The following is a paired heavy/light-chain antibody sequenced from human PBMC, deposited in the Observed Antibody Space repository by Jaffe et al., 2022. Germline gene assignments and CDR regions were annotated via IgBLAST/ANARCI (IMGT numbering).Light chain of an antibody. J-gene: IGKJ4*01. CDR1: QSVTSSY. Sequence: EIVLTQSPGTLSLSPGERATLSCRASQSVTSSYLAWYQQKPGQAPRLLIYGTSSRATGIPDRFSGSGSGTDFTLTISRLEPEDFAVYYCQHYGNSPPLTFGGGTKVEIK. V-gene: IGKV3-20*01. CDR3: QHYGNSPPLT. CDR2: GTS.
Heavy chain of an antibody. D-gene: IGHD2-15*01. CDR1: GFNFSLYG. J-gene: IGHJ3*01. Sequence: QVQLVESGGGVVQPGGSLRLSCAASGFNFSLYGMHWVRQAPGKGLEWVSYIQFSGNTKYYADSVKGRFTISRDNSKDTLFLQMNSLRAEDAAVYYCAKRHGSNFAFDVWGQGTMVTVSS. V-gene: IGHV3-30*02. CDR2: IQFSGNTK. CDR3: AKRHGSNFAFDV.